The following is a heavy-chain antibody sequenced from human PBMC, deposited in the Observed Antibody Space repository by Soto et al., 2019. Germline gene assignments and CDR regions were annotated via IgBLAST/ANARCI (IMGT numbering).Heavy chain of an antibody. CDR2: IRNSGGFT. V-gene: IGHV3-23*01. CDR3: AKDYFEDKGQYFFDY. D-gene: IGHD1-26*01. Sequence: VQLLESGGGLVQPGGSLRLSCAASGFTFNNYAMNWVRQAPGKGLEWVSAIRNSGGFTYYADSVEGRFTISRDNSKNALYRHMNSLRAEDTALYYCAKDYFEDKGQYFFDYWGQGTLVTVSS. J-gene: IGHJ4*02. CDR1: GFTFNNYA.